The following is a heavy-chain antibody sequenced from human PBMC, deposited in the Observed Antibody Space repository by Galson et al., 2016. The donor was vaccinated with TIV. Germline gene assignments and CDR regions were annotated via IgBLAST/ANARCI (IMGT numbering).Heavy chain of an antibody. Sequence: SLRLSCAASGFSVSSNYMSWVRQAPGKGLEWVAIIYSGGATYFADSVKGRFIISRDNSKNTVYLQMNSLRAEDTGVYYCARDHRFCGNECYLYYYYGMDVWGQGTTVTVSS. CDR1: GFSVSSNY. D-gene: IGHD2-21*01. J-gene: IGHJ6*02. CDR2: IYSGGAT. CDR3: ARDHRFCGNECYLYYYYGMDV. V-gene: IGHV3-66*02.